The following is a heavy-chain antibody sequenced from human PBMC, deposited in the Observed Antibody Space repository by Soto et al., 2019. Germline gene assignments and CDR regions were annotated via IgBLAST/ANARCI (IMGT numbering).Heavy chain of an antibody. CDR3: AKDQLYCGSTSCYGVDY. Sequence: GGSLRLSCAASGFTFSSYAMSWVRQAPGKGLEWVSAISGSGGSTYYADSVKGRFTISRDNSKNTLYLQMNSLRAEDTAVYYCAKDQLYCGSTSCYGVDYWGQGTLVTVSS. V-gene: IGHV3-23*01. D-gene: IGHD2-2*01. CDR2: ISGSGGST. J-gene: IGHJ4*02. CDR1: GFTFSSYA.